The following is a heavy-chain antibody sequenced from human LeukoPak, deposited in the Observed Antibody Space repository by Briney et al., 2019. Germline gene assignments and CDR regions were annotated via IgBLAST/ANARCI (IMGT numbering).Heavy chain of an antibody. D-gene: IGHD3-10*01. CDR2: ICSSSSYI. CDR1: GFTFSSYW. V-gene: IGHV3-21*01. CDR3: ARVRGFGELTNYYYYYMDV. Sequence: PGGSLSLSCAASGFTFSSYWMNWVRQAPGKGLEGVSSICSSSSYIYYADSVKGRFTISRDNAKNSLYLQMNSLRAEDTAVYYCARVRGFGELTNYYYYYMDVWGKGTTVTVSS. J-gene: IGHJ6*03.